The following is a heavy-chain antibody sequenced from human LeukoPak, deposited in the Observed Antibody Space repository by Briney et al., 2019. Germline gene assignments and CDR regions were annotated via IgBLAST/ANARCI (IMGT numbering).Heavy chain of an antibody. J-gene: IGHJ4*02. Sequence: GGSLRLSCAASGFTFSSYSMSWVRQPPGKGLEWVSAISGSGGSTYYADSVKGRFTISRDNSKNTLYLQINSLRAEDTAVYYCAKVSNWGFSDFDYWGQGTLVTVSS. CDR2: ISGSGGST. D-gene: IGHD7-27*01. CDR1: GFTFSSYS. V-gene: IGHV3-23*01. CDR3: AKVSNWGFSDFDY.